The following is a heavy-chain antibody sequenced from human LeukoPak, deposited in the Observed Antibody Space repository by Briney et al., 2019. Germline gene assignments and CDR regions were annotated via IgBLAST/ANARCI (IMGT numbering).Heavy chain of an antibody. CDR1: GFTFSNYG. CDR3: AKEETGAMSY. V-gene: IGHV3-30*02. CDR2: IRYDGSNE. Sequence: GGSLRLSCAASGFTFSNYGMHWVRQAPGKGLEWVAFIRYDGSNEYYPDSVKGRFTISRDNSKNTLYLQMKSLRAEDTAVYYCAKEETGAMSYWGQGTLVTVSS. J-gene: IGHJ4*02. D-gene: IGHD1-1*01.